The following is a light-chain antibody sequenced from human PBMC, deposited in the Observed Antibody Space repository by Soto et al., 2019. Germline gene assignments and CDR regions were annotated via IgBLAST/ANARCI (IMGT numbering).Light chain of an antibody. J-gene: IGKJ3*01. Sequence: DIVMTQSPLSLPVTPGEPDSISCRSSQSLLHSNGYNYLDWYLQKPGQSPQLLIYLGSNRASGVPDRFSGSGSGTYFTLKISRVEAEDVGVYYCMQALQTPPFTFGPGTKVDIK. CDR3: MQALQTPPFT. CDR2: LGS. V-gene: IGKV2-28*01. CDR1: QSLLHSNGYNY.